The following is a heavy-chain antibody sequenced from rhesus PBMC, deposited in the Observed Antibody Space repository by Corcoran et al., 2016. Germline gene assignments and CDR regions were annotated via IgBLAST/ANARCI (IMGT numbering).Heavy chain of an antibody. V-gene: IGHV3-103*01. CDR1: GFTFSNYA. Sequence: EVQLVESGGVLAKPGGSLRLSCAASGFTFSNYAMHWFRPAAGKGLEWVSAISGGVITFYADSVKGRFTISRDNSKNTLSLQMNSLRPEDTAVYFCAKKVGQSGGNDGLDSWGQGVVVTVSS. J-gene: IGHJ6*01. CDR2: ISGGVIT. D-gene: IGHD6-37*01. CDR3: AKKVGQSGGNDGLDS.